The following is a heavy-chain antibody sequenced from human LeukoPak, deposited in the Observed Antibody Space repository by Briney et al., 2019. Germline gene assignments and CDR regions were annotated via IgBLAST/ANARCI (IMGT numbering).Heavy chain of an antibody. J-gene: IGHJ3*02. D-gene: IGHD3-22*01. CDR3: ARASKLDYYDSSGYHAFDI. CDR2: IYYSGST. CDR1: GGSISSSSHY. Sequence: SETLSLTCTVSGGSISSSSHYWGWIRQPPGKGLEWIGSIYYSGSTYYNPSLKSRVTISVDTSKNQFSLKLSSVTAADTAVYYCARASKLDYYDSSGYHAFDIWGQGTMVTVSS. V-gene: IGHV4-39*07.